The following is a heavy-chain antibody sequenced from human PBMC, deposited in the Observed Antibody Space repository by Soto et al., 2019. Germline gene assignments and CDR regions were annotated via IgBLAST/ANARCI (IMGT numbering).Heavy chain of an antibody. J-gene: IGHJ5*02. D-gene: IGHD2-2*01. CDR2: ISAYNGNT. V-gene: IGHV1-18*01. Sequence: GASVKVSCKASGYTFTSYGISWVRQAPGQGLEWMGWISAYNGNTNYAQKLQGRVTMTTDTSTSTAYMELRSLRSDDTAVYYCARDRSYYSDCSSTIFYFHGWNWFDPWGQGPLVTVSS. CDR3: ARDRSYYSDCSSTIFYFHGWNWFDP. CDR1: GYTFTSYG.